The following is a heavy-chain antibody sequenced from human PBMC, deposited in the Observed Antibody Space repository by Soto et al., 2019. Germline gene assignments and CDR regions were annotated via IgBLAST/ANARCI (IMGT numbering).Heavy chain of an antibody. CDR1: GYTFTSYG. CDR3: AKGQWLAEIDY. Sequence: QVQVVQSGAEVKKPGASVKVSCKASGYTFTSYGINWVRQAPGQGLVWMGWISGYNGNTNYAQKFQGRVTMTTDTSTSTAFMDLRTLTSDYTAVYYCAKGQWLAEIDYWGQGTLVTVSS. V-gene: IGHV1-18*01. J-gene: IGHJ4*02. CDR2: ISGYNGNT. D-gene: IGHD6-19*01.